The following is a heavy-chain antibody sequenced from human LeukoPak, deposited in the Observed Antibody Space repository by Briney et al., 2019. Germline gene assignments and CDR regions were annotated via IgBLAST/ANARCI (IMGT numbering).Heavy chain of an antibody. CDR1: GVSISSSNL. CDR2: IYHSGST. Sequence: PSDTLSLTCAVSGVSISSSNLWSWVRHPPGKGLEGIGEIYHSGSTNYNPSLKSRVTISVDKSKNQFSLKLSSVTAADTAVYYCTDVNGTTGGDAFDIWGQGTMVTVSS. J-gene: IGHJ3*02. CDR3: TDVNGTTGGDAFDI. D-gene: IGHD1-20*01. V-gene: IGHV4-4*02.